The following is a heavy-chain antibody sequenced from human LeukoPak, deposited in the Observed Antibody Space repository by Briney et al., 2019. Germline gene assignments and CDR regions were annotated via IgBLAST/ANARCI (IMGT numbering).Heavy chain of an antibody. D-gene: IGHD2-21*02. CDR2: IYYSGST. J-gene: IGHJ5*02. CDR3: ASMLPAYCGGDCYSWFDP. Sequence: SQTLSLTCAVSGGSISSGGYSWSWIRQPPGKGLEWIGYIYYSGSTYYNPSLKSRVTISVDTSKNQFSLKLSSVTAADTAVYYCASMLPAYCGGDCYSWFDPWGQGTLVTVSS. CDR1: GGSISSGGYS. V-gene: IGHV4-30-2*01.